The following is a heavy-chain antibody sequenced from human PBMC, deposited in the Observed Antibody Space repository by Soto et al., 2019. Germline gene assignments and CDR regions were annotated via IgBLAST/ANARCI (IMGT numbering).Heavy chain of an antibody. CDR2: ISDSGGST. V-gene: IGHV3-23*01. CDR3: AKDVKYSIAAAGSYYDF. Sequence: GGSLRLSCSASGFTFSNYAMTWVRQAPGKGLEWVSGISDSGGSTFYADSVKGRFTISRDNSKNTLHLQMNSLRAEDTAVYYCAKDVKYSIAAAGSYYDFWGQGTLVTVSS. CDR1: GFTFSNYA. D-gene: IGHD6-13*01. J-gene: IGHJ4*02.